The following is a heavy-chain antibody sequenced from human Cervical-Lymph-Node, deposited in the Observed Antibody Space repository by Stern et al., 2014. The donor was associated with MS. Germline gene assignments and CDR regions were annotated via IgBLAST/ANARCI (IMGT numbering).Heavy chain of an antibody. CDR1: GFTFGADF. Sequence: VQLVESGGGLVKPGGSLRLSCAASGFTFGADFMTWIRQAQGKGLEWVSYISSSGSTVHYADSVKGRFTISRDNANNSLYLQMNSLRAEDTAVYYCASEKCTSASCFLSWGQGALVTVSS. CDR2: ISSSGSTV. D-gene: IGHD2-8*02. CDR3: ASEKCTSASCFLS. J-gene: IGHJ4*02. V-gene: IGHV3-11*01.